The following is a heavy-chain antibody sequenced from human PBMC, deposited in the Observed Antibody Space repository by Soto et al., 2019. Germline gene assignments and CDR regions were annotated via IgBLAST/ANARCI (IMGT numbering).Heavy chain of an antibody. CDR1: GFTFSSYA. CDR3: ARAARCCSLYYYYGMDV. D-gene: IGHD2-15*01. Sequence: VQLLESGGGLVQPGGSLRLSCAASGFTFSSYAMHWVRQAPGKGLEWVAVISYDGSNKYYADSVKGRFTISRDNSKNTLYLQMNSLRAEDTAVYYCARAARCCSLYYYYGMDVWGQGTTVTVSS. J-gene: IGHJ6*02. V-gene: IGHV3-30-3*01. CDR2: ISYDGSNK.